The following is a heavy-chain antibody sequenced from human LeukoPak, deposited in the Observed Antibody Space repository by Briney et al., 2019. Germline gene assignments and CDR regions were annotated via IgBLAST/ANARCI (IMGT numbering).Heavy chain of an antibody. CDR3: AKDSSVSSGWYGEMETTQFDY. CDR1: GFTFSSYW. CDR2: ISGSGGST. J-gene: IGHJ4*02. D-gene: IGHD6-19*01. V-gene: IGHV3-23*01. Sequence: PGGSLRLSCAASGFTFSSYWMSWVRQAPGKGLEWVSAISGSGGSTYYADSVKGRFTISRDNSKNTLYLQMNSLRAEDTAVYYCAKDSSVSSGWYGEMETTQFDYWGQGTLVTVSS.